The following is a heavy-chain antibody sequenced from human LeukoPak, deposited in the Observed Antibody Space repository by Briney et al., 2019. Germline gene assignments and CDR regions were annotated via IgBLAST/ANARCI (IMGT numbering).Heavy chain of an antibody. CDR2: IYYSGST. J-gene: IGHJ4*02. CDR1: GGSISSYY. D-gene: IGHD1-26*01. Sequence: PSETLSLTCTVSGGSISSYYWSWIRQTPGKGLEWIGYIYYSGSTNYNPSLKSRVTISVDTSKNQFSLKLSSVTAADTAVYYCARVRVGATRYYFDYWGQGTLVTVSS. V-gene: IGHV4-59*01. CDR3: ARVRVGATRYYFDY.